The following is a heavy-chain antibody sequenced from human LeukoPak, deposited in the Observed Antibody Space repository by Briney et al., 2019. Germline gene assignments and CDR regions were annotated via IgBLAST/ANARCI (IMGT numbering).Heavy chain of an antibody. CDR3: VRDGEGVAISVNYWFDP. D-gene: IGHD3-10*01. CDR2: MNPNNGNT. V-gene: IGHV1-8*01. CDR1: GFTFTSYD. Sequence: ASVTVSCTASGFTFTSYDINWVRQASGQGLEWKGWMNPNNGNTGYAQKFQGRVTMTRDTSISTAYMELRDLRSEDTAVYYCVRDGEGVAISVNYWFDPWGQGTLVTVSS. J-gene: IGHJ5*02.